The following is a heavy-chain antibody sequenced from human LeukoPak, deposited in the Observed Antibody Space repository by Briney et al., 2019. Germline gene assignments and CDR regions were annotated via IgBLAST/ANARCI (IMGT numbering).Heavy chain of an antibody. Sequence: GGSLRLSCAASGFTFSSYAMSWVGQAPGKGLEWVSAISGSGGSTYYADSVKGRFTISRDNSKNTLYLQMNSLRAEDTAVYYCAKHTRIAVAGGCFDYWGQGTLVTVSS. CDR3: AKHTRIAVAGGCFDY. CDR1: GFTFSSYA. J-gene: IGHJ4*02. D-gene: IGHD6-19*01. CDR2: ISGSGGST. V-gene: IGHV3-23*01.